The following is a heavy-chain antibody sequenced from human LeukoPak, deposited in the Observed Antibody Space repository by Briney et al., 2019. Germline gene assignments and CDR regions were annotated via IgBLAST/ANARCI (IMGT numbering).Heavy chain of an antibody. CDR1: GFTFSSYG. CDR3: ARASYGASGRYYYYYMDV. J-gene: IGHJ6*03. Sequence: GRSLRLSCAASGFTFSSYGMHWVRQAPGKGLEWVAVISYDGSNKYYADSVKGRFTISRDNSKNTLYLQMNSLRAEDTAVYYCARASYGASGRYYYYYMDVWGKGTTVTISS. D-gene: IGHD3-10*01. V-gene: IGHV3-30*03. CDR2: ISYDGSNK.